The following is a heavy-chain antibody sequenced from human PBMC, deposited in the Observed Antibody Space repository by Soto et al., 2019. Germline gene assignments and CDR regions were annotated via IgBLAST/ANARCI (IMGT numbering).Heavy chain of an antibody. J-gene: IGHJ5*02. D-gene: IGHD2-15*01. CDR2: ISSYNGNT. V-gene: IGHV1-18*01. Sequence: QAQLVQSGAEAKKPGASVKVSCKASGYTFTSYGISCVRQAPGQGHAWMGWISSYNGNTNYAQKLQGRVTMNTDTSRSTGDMERRCLRYYGTAVYYCTRVRGESGEGLGNCLAHWGRGTLVTVSS. CDR1: GYTFTSYG. CDR3: TRVRGESGEGLGNCLAH.